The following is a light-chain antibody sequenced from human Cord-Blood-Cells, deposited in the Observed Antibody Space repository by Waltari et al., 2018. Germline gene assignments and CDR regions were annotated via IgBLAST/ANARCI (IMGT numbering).Light chain of an antibody. J-gene: IGKJ3*01. CDR3: QQYDNLLIFT. V-gene: IGKV1-33*01. Sequence: DIQMTQSPSSLSASVGDRVTITCQASQDISNYLNWYQQKPRKAPKLLIYDATNLETGVPSRFSGSGSGTYFTFTISSLQPEDIATYYCQQYDNLLIFTFGPGTKVDIK. CDR2: DAT. CDR1: QDISNY.